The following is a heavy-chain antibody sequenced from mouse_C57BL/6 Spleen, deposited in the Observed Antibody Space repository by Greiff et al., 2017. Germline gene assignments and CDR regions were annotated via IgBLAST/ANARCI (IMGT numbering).Heavy chain of an antibody. CDR2: ISSGGDYI. Sequence: DVHLVESGEGLVKPGGSLKLSCAASGFTFSSYAMSWVRQTPEKRLEWVAYISSGGDYIYYADTVKGRFTISRDNARNTLYLQMSSLKSEDTAMYYCTRASYYSNLDYAMDYWGQGTSVTVSS. CDR3: TRASYYSNLDYAMDY. CDR1: GFTFSSYA. J-gene: IGHJ4*01. D-gene: IGHD2-5*01. V-gene: IGHV5-9-1*02.